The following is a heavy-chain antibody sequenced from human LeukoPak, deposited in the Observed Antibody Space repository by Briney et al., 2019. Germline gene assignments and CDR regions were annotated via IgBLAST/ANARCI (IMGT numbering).Heavy chain of an antibody. CDR2: INWDGGSK. D-gene: IGHD3-22*01. CDR1: GFTFDDYG. Sequence: GGSLRLSCAASGFTFDDYGMSWVRQAPGKGLEWVSGINWDGGSKGYADSVKGRFTISRDNAKNSLYLQMNSLRAEDTAVYYCAREDYDTSDPVYRGQGTLVTVSS. J-gene: IGHJ4*02. V-gene: IGHV3-20*04. CDR3: AREDYDTSDPVY.